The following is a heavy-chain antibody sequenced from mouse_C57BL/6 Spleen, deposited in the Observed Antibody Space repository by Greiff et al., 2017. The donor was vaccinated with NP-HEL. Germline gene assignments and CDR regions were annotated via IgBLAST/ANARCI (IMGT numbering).Heavy chain of an antibody. CDR1: GYTFTSYW. CDR3: ARRSGTFDY. CDR2: IDPSDSST. V-gene: IGHV1-50*01. Sequence: QVQLQQPGAELVKPGASVKLSCKASGYTFTSYWMQWVKQRPGQGLEWIGEIDPSDSSTNYNQKFKGKATLTVDTSSSTAYMQLSSLTSEDSAVYYCARRSGTFDYWGQGTTLTVSS. J-gene: IGHJ2*01. D-gene: IGHD4-1*01.